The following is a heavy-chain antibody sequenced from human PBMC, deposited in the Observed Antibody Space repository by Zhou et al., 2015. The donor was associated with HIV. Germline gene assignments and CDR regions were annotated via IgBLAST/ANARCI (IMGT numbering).Heavy chain of an antibody. V-gene: IGHV1-2*06. CDR1: GYTFIGYY. J-gene: IGHJ4*02. CDR2: INPNSGDT. Sequence: QVQLVQSGAEVKKPGASVKVSCKSSGYTFIGYYMHWVRQAPGQGLEWMGRINPNSGDTNYAQKFQGRVTMTRDTSISTAYMEVSSLRSDDTAVYYCARANWHFDYWGQGTLVTVSS. D-gene: IGHD1-1*01. CDR3: ARANWHFDY.